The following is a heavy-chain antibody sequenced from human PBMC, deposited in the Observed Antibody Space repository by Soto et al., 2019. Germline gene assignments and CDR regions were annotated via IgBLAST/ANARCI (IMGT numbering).Heavy chain of an antibody. D-gene: IGHD5-18*01. J-gene: IGHJ6*03. V-gene: IGHV3-33*01. Sequence: GGSLRLSCAASGFTFSSYGMHWVRQAPGKGLEWVAVIWNDGSNKYYADSVKGRFTISRDNSKNTLYLQMNSLRAEDTAVYYCARDGSYSPYYYYYYYMDVWGKGTTVTVSS. CDR1: GFTFSSYG. CDR2: IWNDGSNK. CDR3: ARDGSYSPYYYYYYYMDV.